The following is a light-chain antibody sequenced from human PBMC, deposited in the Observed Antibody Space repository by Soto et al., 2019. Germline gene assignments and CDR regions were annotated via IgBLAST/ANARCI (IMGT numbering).Light chain of an antibody. V-gene: IGLV2-11*01. J-gene: IGLJ1*01. CDR3: CSYAGSYYV. CDR1: SSDVGGYNY. CDR2: DVS. Sequence: QSARTQPRSVSGSPGQSVTISCTGTSSDVGGYNYVSWYQQHPGKAPKLMLYDVSKRPSGVPDRFSGSKSGNTASLTISGLQAEDEADYYCCSYAGSYYVFGTGTKLTVL.